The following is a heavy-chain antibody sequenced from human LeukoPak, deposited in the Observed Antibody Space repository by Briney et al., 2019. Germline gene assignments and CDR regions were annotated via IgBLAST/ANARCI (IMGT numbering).Heavy chain of an antibody. J-gene: IGHJ4*02. CDR1: GFIFSHAW. CDR3: AVDTPVIDAQIDY. CDR2: IRSGGAR. Sequence: PGGSLRLSYTASGFIFSHAWMNWVRQAPGKGLQWLGRIRSGGAREYAAPAQGRFTISRDDSRNTVYLEMNNLDTDDTAVYFCAVDTPVIDAQIDYWGQGTLVTVSS. D-gene: IGHD3-16*02. V-gene: IGHV3-15*01.